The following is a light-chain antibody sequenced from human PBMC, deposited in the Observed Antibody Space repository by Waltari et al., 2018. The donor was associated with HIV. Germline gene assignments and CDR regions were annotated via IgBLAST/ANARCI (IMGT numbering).Light chain of an antibody. J-gene: IGLJ2*01. Sequence: QSALTQPASVSGSPGQSITISCTGTSSDVGGYNLVSWYQQHPGNAPKLIIYEVSKRPAGVSKRFSGSKSGSTASLTSSGLQAEDEADYYCCAYAGSTTYVIFGGGTKLTVL. CDR2: EVS. V-gene: IGLV2-23*02. CDR1: SSDVGGYNL. CDR3: CAYAGSTTYVI.